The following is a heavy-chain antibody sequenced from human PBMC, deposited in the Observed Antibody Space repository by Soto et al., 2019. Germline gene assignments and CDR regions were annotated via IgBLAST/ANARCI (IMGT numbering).Heavy chain of an antibody. Sequence: GGSLRLSCAASWFTVSSNYMSCVRQAPWKGLEWFSVIYSGGSTYYADSVKGRFTISRDNSLNTVYLQMNSLRPEESNVYYCEKNLASDFSNSLWSMDVWGKGTKLTVSS. CDR3: EKNLASDFSNSLWSMDV. V-gene: IGHV3-53*05. D-gene: IGHD6-6*01. J-gene: IGHJ6*03. CDR2: IYSGGST. CDR1: WFTVSSNY.